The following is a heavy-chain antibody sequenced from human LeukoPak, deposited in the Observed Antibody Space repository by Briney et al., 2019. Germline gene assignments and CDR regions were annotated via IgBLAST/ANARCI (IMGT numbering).Heavy chain of an antibody. CDR1: GYSFTNYW. CDR2: IYPGDSDI. J-gene: IGHJ4*02. V-gene: IGHV5-51*01. D-gene: IGHD1-26*01. Sequence: GESLKISCKASGYSFTNYWIGWVRQMPGKGLEWMGIIYPGDSDIRYSPSLQSHVTTSADKSISTAYLQWSSLKASDNAIYYCARDTGRSQLPGYWGQGTLVTVSS. CDR3: ARDTGRSQLPGY.